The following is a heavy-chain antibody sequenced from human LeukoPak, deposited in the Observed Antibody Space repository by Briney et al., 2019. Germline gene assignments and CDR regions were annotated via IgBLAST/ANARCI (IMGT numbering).Heavy chain of an antibody. V-gene: IGHV4-59*12. Sequence: PSETLSLTCTVSGGSISSYYWSWIRQPPGKGLEWIGYIYYSGSTNYNPSLKSRVTISVDTSKNQFSLKLSSVTAADTAVYYCAREWGYCTNGVCYTQYFDYWGQGTLVTVSS. CDR2: IYYSGST. J-gene: IGHJ4*02. CDR3: AREWGYCTNGVCYTQYFDY. CDR1: GGSISSYY. D-gene: IGHD2-8*01.